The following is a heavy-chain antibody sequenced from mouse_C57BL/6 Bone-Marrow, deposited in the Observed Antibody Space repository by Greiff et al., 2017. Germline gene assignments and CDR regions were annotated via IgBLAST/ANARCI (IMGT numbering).Heavy chain of an antibody. V-gene: IGHV1-81*01. CDR1: GYTFTSYG. CDR3: ARHYYGSSYYFDY. Sequence: QVQLQQSGAELARPGASVKLSCKASGYTFTSYGISWVKQRTGQGLEWIGEIYPRSGNTYYNEKFKGKATLTADKSSSTAYMELRSLTSEDSAVYFCARHYYGSSYYFDYWGQGTTLTGSS. D-gene: IGHD1-1*01. J-gene: IGHJ2*01. CDR2: IYPRSGNT.